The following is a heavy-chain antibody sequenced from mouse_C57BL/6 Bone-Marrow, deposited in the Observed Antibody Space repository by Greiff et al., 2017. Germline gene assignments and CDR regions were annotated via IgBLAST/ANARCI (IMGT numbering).Heavy chain of an antibody. J-gene: IGHJ4*01. CDR2: IYPRSGNT. CDR3: ARGYYYGSSLTMYY. CDR1: GYTFTSHG. V-gene: IGHV1-81*01. D-gene: IGHD1-1*01. Sequence: VQLQQSGAELARPGASVKLSCKASGYTFTSHGISWVKQRTGQGLEWIGEIYPRSGNTYYNEKVKGKATLTADKSSSTAYMELRILTSEDSAVYFCARGYYYGSSLTMYYWGQGTSVTVSS.